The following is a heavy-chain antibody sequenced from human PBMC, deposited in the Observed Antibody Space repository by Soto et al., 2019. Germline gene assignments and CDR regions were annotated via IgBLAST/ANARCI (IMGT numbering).Heavy chain of an antibody. J-gene: IGHJ6*02. CDR1: GGTFSSYA. D-gene: IGHD3-10*01. CDR2: IIPIFGTA. Sequence: QVQLVQSGAEVKKPGSSVKVSCKASGGTFSSYAISWVRQAPGQGLEWMGGIIPIFGTANYAQKFQGRVTITADEPTSTAYMELRSLRSEDTAVYYCARDHGSGRPILYGMDVWGQGTTVTVSS. V-gene: IGHV1-69*01. CDR3: ARDHGSGRPILYGMDV.